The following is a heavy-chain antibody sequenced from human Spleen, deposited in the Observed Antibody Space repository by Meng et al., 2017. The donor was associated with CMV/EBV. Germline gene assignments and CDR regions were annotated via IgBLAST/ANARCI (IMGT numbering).Heavy chain of an antibody. CDR3: AGLYSGYDYDFDY. CDR1: GYTFTGYY. D-gene: IGHD5-12*01. Sequence: QVQVVQAGAEVKMPGASVKVSCKASGYTFTGYYMHWVQQAPGQGLGWMGWINPNSGGTNYAQKFQGRVTMTRDTSISTAYMELSRLRSDDTAVYYCAGLYSGYDYDFDYWGQGTLVTVSS. CDR2: INPNSGGT. J-gene: IGHJ4*02. V-gene: IGHV1-2*02.